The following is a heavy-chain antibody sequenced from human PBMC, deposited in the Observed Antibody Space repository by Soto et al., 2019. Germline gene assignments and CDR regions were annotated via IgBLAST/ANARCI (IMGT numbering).Heavy chain of an antibody. CDR1: GDTFDFYS. CDR2: VNPIVRMS. J-gene: IGHJ4*02. Sequence: QVQLVQSGAEVKRPGSSVMVSCKASGDTFDFYSINWVRQAPGRGLEWMGRVNPIVRMSNYAQKFQGRVTMTADRSTGTAYMELSSLRSEETAIYYCASSYGSGYRAFDYWGQGALVTVSS. D-gene: IGHD3-10*01. V-gene: IGHV1-69*02. CDR3: ASSYGSGYRAFDY.